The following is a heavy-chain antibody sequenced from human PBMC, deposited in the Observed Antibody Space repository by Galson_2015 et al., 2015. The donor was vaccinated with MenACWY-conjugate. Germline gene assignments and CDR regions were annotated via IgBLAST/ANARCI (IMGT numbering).Heavy chain of an antibody. Sequence: SLRLSCAASGFDFSNYAMNWVCQAPGKGLEWVSYIGSSGTNGDTWSPASVKGRFTISRENAKESLYLQINSLRAEDTAIYYCARDRLTAAAFRQNWYFDLWGRGTLVSVSA. CDR3: ARDRLTAAAFRQNWYFDL. V-gene: IGHV3-48*03. CDR2: IGSSGTNGDT. D-gene: IGHD6-13*01. CDR1: GFDFSNYA. J-gene: IGHJ2*01.